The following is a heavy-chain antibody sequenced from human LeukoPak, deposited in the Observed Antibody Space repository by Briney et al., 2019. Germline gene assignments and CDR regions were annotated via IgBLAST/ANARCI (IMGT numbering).Heavy chain of an antibody. Sequence: ASVKVSCKASGYTFTCYYMHRVRQAPGPGLEWMGWINPNSGGTNYAQKFQGRVTMTRDTSISTAYMELSRLRSDDTAVYYCARDYVGVVAATRYYYGMDVWGQGTTVTVSS. CDR1: GYTFTCYY. J-gene: IGHJ6*02. CDR2: INPNSGGT. D-gene: IGHD2-15*01. CDR3: ARDYVGVVAATRYYYGMDV. V-gene: IGHV1-2*02.